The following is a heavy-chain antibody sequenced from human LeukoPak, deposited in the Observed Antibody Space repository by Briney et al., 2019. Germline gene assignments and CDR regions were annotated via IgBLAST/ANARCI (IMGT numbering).Heavy chain of an antibody. CDR1: GFTFSSYE. CDR3: ARDVVGRRRGAFDI. Sequence: SGGSLRLSCAASGFTFSSYEMNWVRQAPGKGLEWVSYISSSGSTIYYADSVKGRFTISRDNAKNSLYLQMNSLRGEDTAVYYCARDVVGRRRGAFDIWGQGTMLTVSS. CDR2: ISSSGSTI. D-gene: IGHD2-21*01. V-gene: IGHV3-48*03. J-gene: IGHJ3*02.